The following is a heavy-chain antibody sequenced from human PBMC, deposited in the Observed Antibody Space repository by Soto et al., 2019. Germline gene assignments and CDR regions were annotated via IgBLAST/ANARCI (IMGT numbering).Heavy chain of an antibody. CDR1: GYAFSSYA. CDR2: INIGSGNT. J-gene: IGHJ6*02. CDR3: ARDGGDCGYRLAYYDYIGMDV. Sequence: QVQLVQSGAEEKKPGASVKVSCKASGYAFSSYAMHWVRQAPGQRLEWMGWINIGSGNTEYSQNFQDRITITRDTSASTVYMELSGLRSEDTAVYYCARDGGDCGYRLAYYDYIGMDVWGQGTAVTVSS. V-gene: IGHV1-3*05. D-gene: IGHD2-21*02.